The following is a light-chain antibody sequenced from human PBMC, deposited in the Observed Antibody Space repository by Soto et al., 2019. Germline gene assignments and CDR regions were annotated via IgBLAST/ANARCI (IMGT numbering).Light chain of an antibody. J-gene: IGKJ5*01. CDR3: QQYAGPPTT. CDR1: QTVSNNY. V-gene: IGKV3-20*01. CDR2: GAS. Sequence: IVMTQSPVTLSLSPGDRATLSCRASQTVSNNYLAWCQQKPGQAPRVIMYGASRRATGIPDRFSGGGSGTDFTLTIGRLEPEDFAVYFCQQYAGPPTTFGQGTRLEIK.